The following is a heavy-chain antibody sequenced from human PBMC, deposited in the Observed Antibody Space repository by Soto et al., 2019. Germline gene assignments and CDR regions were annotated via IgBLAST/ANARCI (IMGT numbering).Heavy chain of an antibody. J-gene: IGHJ6*02. CDR1: GGTFNNNA. CDR2: IIPILGTA. V-gene: IGHV1-69*01. D-gene: IGHD3-22*01. CDR3: ARPYDSSDYYGGGMDV. Sequence: QVQLVQSGAEVKKPGSSVKVSCKASGGTFNNNAISWVRQAPGQGLEWMGGIIPILGTANYAQTFRGRVSITADEYTSTGYMDLGSLRSEDTAVYYCARPYDSSDYYGGGMDVWGQGTTVTVSS.